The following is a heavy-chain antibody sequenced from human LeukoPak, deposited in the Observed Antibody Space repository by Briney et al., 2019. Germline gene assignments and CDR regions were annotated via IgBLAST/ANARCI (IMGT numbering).Heavy chain of an antibody. CDR2: ISAYNGNT. J-gene: IGHJ4*02. D-gene: IGHD2-15*01. Sequence: ASVKVSCKASGYTFTSYGISWVRQAPGQGLEWMGWISAYNGNTNYAQKLQGRVTMTTDTSTSTAYMELRSLRPDDTAVYYCARDGGPGRYCSGGSCYWDYWGQGTLVTVSS. CDR3: ARDGGPGRYCSGGSCYWDY. V-gene: IGHV1-18*01. CDR1: GYTFTSYG.